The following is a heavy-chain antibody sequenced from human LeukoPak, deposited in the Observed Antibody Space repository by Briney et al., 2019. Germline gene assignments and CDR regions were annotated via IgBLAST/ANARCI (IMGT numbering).Heavy chain of an antibody. CDR1: GFTFSNYG. D-gene: IGHD6-13*01. Sequence: GGSLRLSCAASGFTFSNYGMHWVRQAPGKGLEWVGVIWYDGSNKYCADSVEGRFTFSSDSSRNTVSLKMNSESPEDAAVYYCARSKESCSWYYLDYWGQGTLVTVSS. CDR2: IWYDGSNK. V-gene: IGHV3-33*01. CDR3: ARSKESCSWYYLDY. J-gene: IGHJ4*02.